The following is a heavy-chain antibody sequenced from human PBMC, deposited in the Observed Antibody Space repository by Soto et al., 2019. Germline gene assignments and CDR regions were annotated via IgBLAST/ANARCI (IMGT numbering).Heavy chain of an antibody. Sequence: GGSLRLSCAASGFTFSSYAMHWVRQAPGKGLEWVAVISYDGSNKYYADSVKGRFTISRDNSKNTLYLQMNSLRAEDTAVYYCARDLSVEMATLPPYYFDYWGQGTLVTVSS. CDR2: ISYDGSNK. CDR1: GFTFSSYA. CDR3: ARDLSVEMATLPPYYFDY. J-gene: IGHJ4*02. V-gene: IGHV3-30-3*01. D-gene: IGHD5-12*01.